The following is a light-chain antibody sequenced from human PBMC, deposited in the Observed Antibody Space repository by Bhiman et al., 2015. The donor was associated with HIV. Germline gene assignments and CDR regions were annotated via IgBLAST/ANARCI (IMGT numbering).Light chain of an antibody. Sequence: SYELTQPPSVSVSPGQTASITCSGDKLGDKYACWYQQKPGQAPVLVIQYDGDRPSGIPDRFSGSNSGNTATLTISRVEAGDEADYYCQVWDSISDHRVFGGGTKLTVL. CDR3: QVWDSISDHRV. CDR2: YDG. CDR1: KLGDKY. V-gene: IGLV3-21*04. J-gene: IGLJ3*02.